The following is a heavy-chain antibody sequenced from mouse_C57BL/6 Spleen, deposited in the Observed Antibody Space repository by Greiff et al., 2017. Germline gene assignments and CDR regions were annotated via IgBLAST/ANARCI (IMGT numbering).Heavy chain of an antibody. V-gene: IGHV1-55*01. CDR2: IYPGSGST. CDR3: ARGGGSSPWFAY. CDR1: GYTFTSYW. Sequence: QVQLQQPGAELVKPGASVTMSCTASGYTFTSYWITWVKQRPGQGLEWIGDIYPGSGSTNYNEKFKSKATLTVDTSSSTAYMQLSSLTSEDSAVYYCARGGGSSPWFAYWGQGTLVTVSA. D-gene: IGHD1-1*01. J-gene: IGHJ3*01.